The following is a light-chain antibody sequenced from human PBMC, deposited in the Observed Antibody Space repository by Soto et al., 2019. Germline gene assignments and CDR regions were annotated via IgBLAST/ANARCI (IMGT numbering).Light chain of an antibody. J-gene: IGKJ1*01. Sequence: IVLTQSPGTLSLSPGERATLSCRASQTVSTNLAWYQQKPGQPPRLLIYFASTRATAVPARVTAGGSGTEFTLTISSLQSDDLAVYYCQQYDKWPRTFGQGTKVDIK. CDR1: QTVSTN. V-gene: IGKV3-15*01. CDR3: QQYDKWPRT. CDR2: FAS.